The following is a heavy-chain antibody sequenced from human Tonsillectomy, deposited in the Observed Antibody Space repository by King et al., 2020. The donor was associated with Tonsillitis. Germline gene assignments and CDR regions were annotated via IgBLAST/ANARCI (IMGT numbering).Heavy chain of an antibody. J-gene: IGHJ6*03. CDR2: INHSGST. D-gene: IGHD3-3*01. CDR1: GGSFSGYY. CDR3: ARGGGTIFGVIVADSYYYYMDV. V-gene: IGHV4-34*01. Sequence: VQLQQWSARLLKPSETLSLTCAVYGGSFSGYYWTWIRQPPGKGLEWIGEINHSGSTNYNPSLKSRVTISVDTSKSQFSLTLSYVTAADTAVYYCARGGGTIFGVIVADSYYYYMDVWGKGTTVTVSS.